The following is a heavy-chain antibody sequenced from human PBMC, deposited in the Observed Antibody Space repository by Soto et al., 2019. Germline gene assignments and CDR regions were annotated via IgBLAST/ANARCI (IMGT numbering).Heavy chain of an antibody. CDR2: ISSSGGST. V-gene: IGHV3-23*04. CDR1: GFTFSDYY. CDR3: AKAQGGSYFDY. J-gene: IGHJ4*02. D-gene: IGHD2-15*01. Sequence: VQLVDSGGDLVKPGGSLRLSCAASGFTFSDYYMSWIRQAPGKGLEWVSGISSSGGSTYYADSVKGRFTISRDNSKNMLYLQMNNLRAEDTAVYYCAKAQGGSYFDYWGQGTLVTVSS.